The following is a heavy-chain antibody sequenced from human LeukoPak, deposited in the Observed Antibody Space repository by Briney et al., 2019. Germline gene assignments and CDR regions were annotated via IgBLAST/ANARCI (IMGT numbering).Heavy chain of an antibody. D-gene: IGHD3-10*01. Sequence: ASVKVSCKASGYTLTSYGTSWVRQAPGQGLEWVGWISASNGNTKYAQKLQGRVTMTTDTSTSTAYMELRSLGSDDTAMYYCARDTGLIRGVIIDYWGQGTLVTVSS. CDR3: ARDTGLIRGVIIDY. CDR1: GYTLTSYG. V-gene: IGHV1-18*04. CDR2: ISASNGNT. J-gene: IGHJ4*02.